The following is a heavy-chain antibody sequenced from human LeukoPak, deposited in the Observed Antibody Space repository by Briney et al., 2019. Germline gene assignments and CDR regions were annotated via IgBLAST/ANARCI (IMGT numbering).Heavy chain of an antibody. Sequence: PSETLSLTCAVYGGSFSGYYWSWIRQPPGKGLEWIGEINHSGSTNYNPSLKSRVTISVDTSKNQFSLKLSSVTAADTAVYYCARPLYDILTGYFYYFDYWGQGTLVTVSS. CDR1: GGSFSGYY. J-gene: IGHJ4*02. CDR3: ARPLYDILTGYFYYFDY. CDR2: INHSGST. D-gene: IGHD3-9*01. V-gene: IGHV4-34*01.